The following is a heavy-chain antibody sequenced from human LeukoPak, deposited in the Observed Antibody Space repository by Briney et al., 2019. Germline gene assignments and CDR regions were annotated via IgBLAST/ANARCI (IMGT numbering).Heavy chain of an antibody. CDR3: ARRYFYGRSGYSYFDY. J-gene: IGHJ4*02. CDR1: GYTFTGYY. D-gene: IGHD3-22*01. Sequence: ASVKVSCKASGYTFTGYYMHWVRQAPGQGLEWMGWINPNSGGTNYAQKLQGRVTMTTDTSTSTAYMELRSLRSDDTAVYYCARRYFYGRSGYSYFDYWGQGTLVTVSS. CDR2: INPNSGGT. V-gene: IGHV1-2*02.